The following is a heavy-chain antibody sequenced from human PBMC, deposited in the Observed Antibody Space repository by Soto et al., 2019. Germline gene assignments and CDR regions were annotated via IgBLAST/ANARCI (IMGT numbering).Heavy chain of an antibody. CDR2: ISYDGSNK. Sequence: GGSLRLSCAASGFTFSSYNMNWVRQAPGKGLEWVAVISYDGSNKYYADSVKGRFTISRDNSKNTLYLQMNSLRAEDTAVYYCATSRGAAFDIWGQGTMVTVSS. V-gene: IGHV3-30-3*01. D-gene: IGHD3-10*01. J-gene: IGHJ3*02. CDR1: GFTFSSYN. CDR3: ATSRGAAFDI.